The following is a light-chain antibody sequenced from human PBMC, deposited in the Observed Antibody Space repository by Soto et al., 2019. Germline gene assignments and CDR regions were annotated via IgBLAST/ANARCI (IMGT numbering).Light chain of an antibody. Sequence: QSVLTQPASVSGSVGQSITISCTGTRSDVGDYNYVSWYQQHPGKAPKLMLYEVSVRPSGVSNRFSGSKSGNTASLTISGLQAEDEADYYCSSYTSRSLYVFGSGTKVTVL. CDR1: RSDVGDYNY. V-gene: IGLV2-14*01. CDR2: EVS. J-gene: IGLJ1*01. CDR3: SSYTSRSLYV.